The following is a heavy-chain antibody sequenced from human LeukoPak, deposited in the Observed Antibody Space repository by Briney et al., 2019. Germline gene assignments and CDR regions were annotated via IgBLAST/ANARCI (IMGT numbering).Heavy chain of an antibody. CDR3: ARGVVTVTRGGFDY. CDR2: IYYSGST. Sequence: SETLSLTCTVSGGSISSGTYYWGWIRQPPGKGLEWIGSIYYSGSTYYNPSLKSRVTISVDTSKNQFSLKLSSVTAADTAVYYCARGVVTVTRGGFDYWGQGTLDTVSS. V-gene: IGHV4-39*07. D-gene: IGHD3-3*01. J-gene: IGHJ4*02. CDR1: GGSISSGTYY.